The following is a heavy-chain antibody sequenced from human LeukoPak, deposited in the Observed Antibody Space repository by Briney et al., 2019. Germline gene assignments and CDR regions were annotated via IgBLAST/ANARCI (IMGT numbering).Heavy chain of an antibody. V-gene: IGHV1-69*13. CDR1: GGTFSSYA. J-gene: IGHJ4*02. Sequence: SVKVSCKASGGTFSSYAISWVRQAPGQGLEWMGGIIPIFGTANYAQKFQGRVTIPADESTSTAYMELSSLRSEDTAVYYCARLRVRSSPEYYFDYWGQGTLVTVSS. CDR3: ARLRVRSSPEYYFDY. CDR2: IIPIFGTA.